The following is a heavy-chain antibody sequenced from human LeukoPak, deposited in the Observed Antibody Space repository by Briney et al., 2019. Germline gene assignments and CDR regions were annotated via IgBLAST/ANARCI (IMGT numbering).Heavy chain of an antibody. CDR1: GFTFSTYG. CDR3: AKVGDYDLSYFDN. V-gene: IGHV3-23*01. CDR2: LSGRGKST. Sequence: GGSLRLSCAASGFTFSTYGMSWVRQAPGKGLEWVSGLSGRGKSTYYADSVKGRFTIFRDNSKNTLYLQMNSLRAEDTAVYYCAKVGDYDLSYFDNWGQGTLVTVSS. D-gene: IGHD4-17*01. J-gene: IGHJ4*02.